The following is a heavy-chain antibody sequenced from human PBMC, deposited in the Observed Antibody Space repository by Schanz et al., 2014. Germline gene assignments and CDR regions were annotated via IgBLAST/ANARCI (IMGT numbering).Heavy chain of an antibody. CDR3: ARGRQQLGSFDY. Sequence: QVQLQQWGAGLLKPSETLSLTCAVYGGSLSGYFWSWIRQPPGKGLEWIGDIGHSGNTKDNPSLKSRVPMSVETSKNQFPLTLSSVTAADTAVYYCARGRQQLGSFDYWGPGTLVSVSS. J-gene: IGHJ4*02. D-gene: IGHD6-13*01. V-gene: IGHV4-34*01. CDR1: GGSLSGYF. CDR2: IGHSGNT.